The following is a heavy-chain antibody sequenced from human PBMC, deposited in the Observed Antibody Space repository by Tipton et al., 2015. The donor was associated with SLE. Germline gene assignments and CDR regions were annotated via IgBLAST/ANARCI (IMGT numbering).Heavy chain of an antibody. J-gene: IGHJ5*02. CDR3: ASASSGYYFEP. V-gene: IGHV4-59*11. CDR2: IYYSGST. CDR1: GGSISSHY. Sequence: TLSLTCTVSGGSISSHYWSWIRQPPGKGLEWIGYIYYSGSTNYNPSLKSRVTISVDTSKNQFSLKLSSVTAADTAVYYCASASSGYYFEPWGHGTLVTVSS. D-gene: IGHD3-22*01.